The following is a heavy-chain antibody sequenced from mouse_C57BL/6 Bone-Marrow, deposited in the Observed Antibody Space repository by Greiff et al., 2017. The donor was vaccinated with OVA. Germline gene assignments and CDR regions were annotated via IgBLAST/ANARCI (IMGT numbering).Heavy chain of an antibody. J-gene: IGHJ1*03. Sequence: QVQLKQPGAELVKPGASVKLSCKASGYTFTSYWMHWVKQRPGQGLEWIGMIHPNSGSTNYNEKFKSKATLTVDKSSSTAYMQLSSLTSEDSAVYYCASARGYGSSYGYFDVWGTGTTVTVSS. CDR1: GYTFTSYW. CDR3: ASARGYGSSYGYFDV. CDR2: IHPNSGST. D-gene: IGHD1-1*01. V-gene: IGHV1-64*01.